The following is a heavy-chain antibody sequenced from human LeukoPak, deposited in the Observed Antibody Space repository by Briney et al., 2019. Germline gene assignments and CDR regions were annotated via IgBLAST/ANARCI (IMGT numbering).Heavy chain of an antibody. Sequence: SETLSLTCDVSGYSITDGYYWGWVRQPPGKGLELIGSVHHTGNTFPNPSLKDRLTMSVDTSKNQFSLELKSLSADDTAVYYCARGGGTSGFDFEFWGQGIVVTVSS. CDR2: VHHTGNT. CDR1: GYSITDGYY. V-gene: IGHV4-38-2*01. J-gene: IGHJ4*02. D-gene: IGHD3-16*01. CDR3: ARGGGTSGFDFEF.